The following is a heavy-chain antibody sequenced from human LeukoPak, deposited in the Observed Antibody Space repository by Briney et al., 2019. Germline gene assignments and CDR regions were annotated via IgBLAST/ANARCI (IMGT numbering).Heavy chain of an antibody. J-gene: IGHJ4*02. CDR3: ARDQYQLLPHDY. Sequence: PGRSLRLSCAASGFTFSSYAMHWVRQAPGKGLEWVAVISYDGSNKYYADSVKGRFTISRDNSKNTLYLQMNSLRAEDTAVYYCARDQYQLLPHDYWGQGTLVTVSS. CDR1: GFTFSSYA. CDR2: ISYDGSNK. D-gene: IGHD2-2*01. V-gene: IGHV3-30*04.